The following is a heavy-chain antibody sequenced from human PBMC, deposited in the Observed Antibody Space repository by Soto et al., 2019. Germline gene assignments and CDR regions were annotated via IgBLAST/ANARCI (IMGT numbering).Heavy chain of an antibody. CDR1: GFTFSSYS. CDR2: ISSSSSTI. V-gene: IGHV3-48*02. J-gene: IGHJ4*02. CDR3: ASDIVATIAFDY. D-gene: IGHD5-12*01. Sequence: GGSLRLPFAASGFTFSSYSINWVRLAPGKGLEWVSYISSSSSTIYYADSVKGRFTISGDNAKNSLYLQMNSLRDEDTAVYYCASDIVATIAFDYWGQGTLVTVSS.